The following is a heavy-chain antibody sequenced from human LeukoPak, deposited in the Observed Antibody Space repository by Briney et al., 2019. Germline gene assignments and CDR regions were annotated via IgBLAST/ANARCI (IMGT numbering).Heavy chain of an antibody. D-gene: IGHD6-19*01. CDR3: AKGLGHSSGWYY. J-gene: IGHJ4*02. Sequence: GGSLRLSCAASGFTFSRYWMNWVRQAPGKGLEWLAYIKEDGTQKYYVDSVEGRFTISRDNAKNSLYLQMNSLRAEDTAVYYCAKGLGHSSGWYYWGQGTLVTVSS. V-gene: IGHV3-7*01. CDR2: IKEDGTQK. CDR1: GFTFSRYW.